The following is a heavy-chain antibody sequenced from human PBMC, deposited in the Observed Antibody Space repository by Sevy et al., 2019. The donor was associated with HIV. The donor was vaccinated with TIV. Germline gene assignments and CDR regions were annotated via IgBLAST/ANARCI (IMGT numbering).Heavy chain of an antibody. CDR3: VRGRDYGNFDY. J-gene: IGHJ4*02. D-gene: IGHD4-17*01. Sequence: GGSLRLSCAASGFNFSIYGMHWVRQAPGKGLEWVALIWNDGSNKYYADSVKGRFTISRDNSKNTLSLQMNSLRAEDTAVYYCVRGRDYGNFDYWGQGTLVTVSS. CDR2: IWNDGSNK. CDR1: GFNFSIYG. V-gene: IGHV3-33*01.